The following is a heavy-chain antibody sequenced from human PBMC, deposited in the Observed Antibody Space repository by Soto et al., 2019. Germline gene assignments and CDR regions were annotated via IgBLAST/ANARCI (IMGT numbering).Heavy chain of an antibody. V-gene: IGHV3-23*01. J-gene: IGHJ4*02. CDR2: VSIGGST. Sequence: PGGSLRPSCAASGFTFSSYAAGWVRQGPGKGLEWVAVVSIGGSTHYADSVRGRFTTSRDNSKNTLSLQMNSLTAEDTAVYFCAKSRGAGGQFDYWGQGDLVHVYS. CDR3: AKSRGAGGQFDY. CDR1: GFTFSSYA. D-gene: IGHD2-15*01.